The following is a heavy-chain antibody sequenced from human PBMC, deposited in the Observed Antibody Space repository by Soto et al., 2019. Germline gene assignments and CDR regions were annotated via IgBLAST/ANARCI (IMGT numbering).Heavy chain of an antibody. CDR1: GGSISSGDYY. J-gene: IGHJ4*02. CDR2: IYYIGST. Sequence: SETLSLTCTVSGGSISSGDYYWSWIRQPPGNGLEWIGYIYYIGSTYYNPSLKSRVTISVDTSKNQFSLKLSSVTAADTAVYYCARVAGYSYGFVFDSWGKGTLATVPS. V-gene: IGHV4-30-4*01. CDR3: ARVAGYSYGFVFDS. D-gene: IGHD5-18*01.